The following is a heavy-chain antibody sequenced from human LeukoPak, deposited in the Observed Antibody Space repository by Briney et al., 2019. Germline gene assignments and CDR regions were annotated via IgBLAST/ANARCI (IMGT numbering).Heavy chain of an antibody. J-gene: IGHJ4*02. V-gene: IGHV4-39*07. CDR1: GGSISSSGYY. Sequence: PSETLSLTCTVSGGSISSSGYYWSWIRQPPGKGLEWIGEINHSGSTNYNPSLKSRVTISVDTSKNQFSLKLSSVTAADTAVYYCARSPSEVLLWFGETHFDYWGQGTLVTVSS. CDR3: ARSPSEVLLWFGETHFDY. D-gene: IGHD3-10*01. CDR2: INHSGST.